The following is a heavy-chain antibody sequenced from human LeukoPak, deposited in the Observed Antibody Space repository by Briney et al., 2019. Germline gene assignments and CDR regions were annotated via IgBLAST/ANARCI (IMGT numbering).Heavy chain of an antibody. CDR1: GYTFTSYG. CDR3: ARDHSFAAGYLYNWFDP. D-gene: IGHD6-13*01. Sequence: ASVKVSCKASGYTFTSYGISWVRQAPGQGLEWMGWISAYNGNTNYAQKLQGRVTMTTDTSTSTAYMGLRSLRSDDTAVYYCARDHSFAAGYLYNWFDPWGQGTLVTVSS. J-gene: IGHJ5*02. V-gene: IGHV1-18*01. CDR2: ISAYNGNT.